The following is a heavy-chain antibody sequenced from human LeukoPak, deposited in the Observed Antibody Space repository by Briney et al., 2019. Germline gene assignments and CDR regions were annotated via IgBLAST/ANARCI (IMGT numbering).Heavy chain of an antibody. V-gene: IGHV3-23*01. CDR1: GFTFSSYA. J-gene: IGHJ5*02. CDR3: ASGVVVTAWNRFDP. CDR2: ISGSGGST. Sequence: GGSLRLSCAASGFTFSSYAMSWVRQAPGKGLEWVSAISGSGGSTYYADSVKGRFTISRGNSKNTLYLQMNSLRAEDTAVYYCASGVVVTAWNRFDPWGQGTLVTVSS. D-gene: IGHD2-21*02.